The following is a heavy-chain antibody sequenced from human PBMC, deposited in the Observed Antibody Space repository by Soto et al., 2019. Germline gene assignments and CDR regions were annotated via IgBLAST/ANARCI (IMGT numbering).Heavy chain of an antibody. CDR2: ITGTGGST. CDR3: ARAMVAALGTGPFDV. V-gene: IGHV3-23*01. J-gene: IGHJ3*01. CDR1: GFTFSIYT. D-gene: IGHD6-13*01. Sequence: GGSLRLSCAASGFTFSIYTMTWVRQAPGKGLEWVSAITGTGGSTFFAESVQGRFTVSRDNSKNTLSLQMNSLGAEDTAIYYCARAMVAALGTGPFDVWGQGTLVTVSS.